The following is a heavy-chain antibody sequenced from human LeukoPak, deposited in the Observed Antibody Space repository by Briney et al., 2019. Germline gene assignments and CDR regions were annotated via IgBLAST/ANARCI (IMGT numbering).Heavy chain of an antibody. D-gene: IGHD5/OR15-5a*01. CDR1: GGSMSSYY. CDR2: IYCSGST. J-gene: IGHJ4*02. CDR3: ARVSFAGPWYFDY. V-gene: IGHV4-59*07. Sequence: AADTLTLPCSVSGGSMSSYYGSWIRQPPGKGVEGIGYIYCSGSTNYYPSLKSRVIISVDASKNQFSLKLSSVTAADAAVYYCARVSFAGPWYFDYWGQGTLVTVSS.